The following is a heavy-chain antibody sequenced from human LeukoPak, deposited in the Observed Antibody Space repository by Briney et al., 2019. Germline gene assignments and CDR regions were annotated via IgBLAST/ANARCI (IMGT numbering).Heavy chain of an antibody. V-gene: IGHV3-23*01. D-gene: IGHD3-22*01. J-gene: IGHJ4*02. CDR2: IIGDGEST. CDR3: AKAPFFYYDSSGYLTH. CDR1: GFTFDSYG. Sequence: PGGSLRLSCAASGFTFDSYGMTWVRQAPGQGLEWVAGIIGDGESTNYADSVKGRFTISRVNDKNTLYLQMNGLRVEDTAVYYCAKAPFFYYDSSGYLTHWGQGTLVTVSS.